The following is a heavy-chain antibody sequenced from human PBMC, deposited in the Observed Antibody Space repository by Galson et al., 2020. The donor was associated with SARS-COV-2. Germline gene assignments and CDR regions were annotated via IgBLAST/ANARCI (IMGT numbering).Heavy chain of an antibody. D-gene: IGHD2-15*01. CDR2: ITNRGSTI. CDR3: ATWGCSGGRCCAGAYFDH. Sequence: GESLKISCAASGFAVSRYEMTWVRQAPGKGLEWLAYITNRGSTINYADSVKGRFTISRDNARNSLLLQMNSLTGEDTARYYCATWGCSGGRCCAGAYFDHWGQGTMVTVSS. V-gene: IGHV3-48*03. CDR1: GFAVSRYE. J-gene: IGHJ4*02.